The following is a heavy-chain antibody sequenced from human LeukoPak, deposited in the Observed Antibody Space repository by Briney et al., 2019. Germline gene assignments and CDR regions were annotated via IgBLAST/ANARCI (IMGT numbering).Heavy chain of an antibody. D-gene: IGHD1-1*01. CDR2: ISSSASTI. Sequence: GGSLRLSCAASGFTFSDYYMSWIREAPGKGLEGVSYISSSASTIYYADSVKARFTISRDNAKNSLYLQMNSLRAQDTAVYYCAREWQLALDYWGQGTPVTVSS. J-gene: IGHJ4*02. V-gene: IGHV3-11*01. CDR1: GFTFSDYY. CDR3: AREWQLALDY.